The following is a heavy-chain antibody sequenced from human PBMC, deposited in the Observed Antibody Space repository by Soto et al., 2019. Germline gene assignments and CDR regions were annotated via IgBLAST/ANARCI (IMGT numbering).Heavy chain of an antibody. D-gene: IGHD3-10*01. J-gene: IGHJ5*02. V-gene: IGHV1-2*02. CDR2: VNPISGDT. CDR3: AREEGFRITMDRGRCFDL. CDR1: GYTFTGYY. Sequence: ASVKVSCKASGYTFTGYYLHWVRQAPGQGLEWMGWVNPISGDTNYAQKFQDRVIMTRDRSITTVHMELSRLRSDDTAVYYCAREEGFRITMDRGRCFDLWGQGLLVTVSS.